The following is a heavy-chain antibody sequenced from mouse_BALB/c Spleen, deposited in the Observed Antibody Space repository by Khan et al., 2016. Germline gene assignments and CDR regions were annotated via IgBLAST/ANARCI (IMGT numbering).Heavy chain of an antibody. V-gene: IGHV2-9*02. Sequence: QVQLKQSGPGLVAPSQSLSITCTVSGFSLTSYGVHWVRQPPGKGLEWLGVIWASGSTDYNSALMSRLNISKDNSKSQDFLQMNSLQTEDTAMYYCARGGEYDPGFVYWGQGTLVTVSA. J-gene: IGHJ3*01. CDR1: GFSLTSYG. D-gene: IGHD2-14*01. CDR3: ARGGEYDPGFVY. CDR2: IWASGST.